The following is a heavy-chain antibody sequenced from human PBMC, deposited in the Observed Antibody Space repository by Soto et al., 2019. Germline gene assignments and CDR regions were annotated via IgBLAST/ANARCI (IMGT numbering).Heavy chain of an antibody. J-gene: IGHJ4*02. Sequence: QMQLVQSGPEVKKPGTSVKVSCKASGFTFTSSAVQWVRRARGQRLEWIGWIVVGSGNTNYAQKFQERVTITRDMXTXTXXRELSSLRSEDTAVYYWAAGLVIGDWSGGSCYPYYWGQGTLVTVSS. CDR3: AAGLVIGDWSGGSCYPYY. D-gene: IGHD2-15*01. CDR2: IVVGSGNT. CDR1: GFTFTSSA. V-gene: IGHV1-58*01.